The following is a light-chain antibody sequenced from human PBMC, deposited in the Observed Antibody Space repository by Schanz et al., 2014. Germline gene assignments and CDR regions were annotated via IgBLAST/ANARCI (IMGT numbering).Light chain of an antibody. CDR3: QQRSNWPLT. V-gene: IGKV3D-15*01. CDR2: GAS. J-gene: IGKJ4*01. Sequence: EIVMTQSPATLSVSPGQSATLSCRASQSIGNNLAWYQQKPGQAPRLLIYGASARATGIPARFSGSGSGTEFTLTIDRLEPEDFAVYHCQQRSNWPLTFGGGTKVEIK. CDR1: QSIGNN.